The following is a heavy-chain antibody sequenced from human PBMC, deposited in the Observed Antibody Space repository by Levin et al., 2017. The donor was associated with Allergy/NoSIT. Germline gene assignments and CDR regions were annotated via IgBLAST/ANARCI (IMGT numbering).Heavy chain of an antibody. CDR3: ARGVAGRKYNWFEP. Sequence: VASVKVSCKASGYTFTNYAMNWVRQAPGQGPEWMGWISTNTGNPTYAQGFTGRFVFSLDTSVSTAYLQISSLKAEDTAVYYCARGVAGRKYNWFEPWGQGTLVTVSS. CDR1: GYTFTNYA. D-gene: IGHD6-6*01. V-gene: IGHV7-4-1*02. CDR2: ISTNTGNP. J-gene: IGHJ5*02.